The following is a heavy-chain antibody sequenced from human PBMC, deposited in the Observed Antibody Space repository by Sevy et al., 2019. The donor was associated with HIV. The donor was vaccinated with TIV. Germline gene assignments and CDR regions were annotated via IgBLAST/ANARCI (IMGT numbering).Heavy chain of an antibody. CDR3: ARESYDFWTGPVDYDYGMDV. CDR2: INPKSGAT. CDR1: GYTFTDTGYY. V-gene: IGHV1-2*02. Sequence: ASVKVSCKASGYTFTDTGYYVHWVRQAPGQGLEWMAWINPKSGATNYAQKFQGRVTMTRDTSVSTANMELSRLRSDDTAVYYCARESYDFWTGPVDYDYGMDVWGQGTTVTVSS. D-gene: IGHD3-3*01. J-gene: IGHJ6*02.